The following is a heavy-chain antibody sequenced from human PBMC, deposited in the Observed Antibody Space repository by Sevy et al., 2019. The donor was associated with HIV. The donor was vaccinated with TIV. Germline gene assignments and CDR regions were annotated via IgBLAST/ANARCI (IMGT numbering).Heavy chain of an antibody. D-gene: IGHD1-26*01. CDR2: ITGSSNYI. CDR1: GFAFSNYN. CDR3: ARDFPVGTTSTFDY. Sequence: GGSLRLSFAASGFAFSNYNMNWVCQAPGKGLESVSSITGSSNYIYYADSLKGRFTASRDNAKNSLYLQMNSLRAEDTAVYYCARDFPVGTTSTFDYWGQGTLVTVSS. J-gene: IGHJ4*02. V-gene: IGHV3-21*01.